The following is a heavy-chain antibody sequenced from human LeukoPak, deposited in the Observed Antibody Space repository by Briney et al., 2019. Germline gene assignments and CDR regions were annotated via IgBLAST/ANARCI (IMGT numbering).Heavy chain of an antibody. Sequence: GGSLRLSCVGSGFNVTTNNMYWVRQAPGKGLECVSTFLAGGLLDYADSVRDRFTISRDTSKNTLYLQMNSLSAEDTAVYYCGRRFCNSCPLDFWGQGTLATVSS. J-gene: IGHJ4*02. D-gene: IGHD2-21*01. CDR3: GRRFCNSCPLDF. V-gene: IGHV3-66*04. CDR2: FLAGGLL. CDR1: GFNVTTNN.